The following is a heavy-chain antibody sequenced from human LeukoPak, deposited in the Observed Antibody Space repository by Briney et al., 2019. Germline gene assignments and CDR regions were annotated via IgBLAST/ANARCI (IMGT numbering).Heavy chain of an antibody. D-gene: IGHD2-15*01. J-gene: IGHJ4*02. CDR1: GFTFSSYW. CDR3: ARRVDYFDY. V-gene: IGHV3-7*03. CDR2: INHNGNVN. Sequence: GGSLRLSCAASGFTFSSYWVNWARQAPGKGLEWVASINHNGNVNYYVDSVKGRFTISRDNAKNSLYLQMNSLRAEDTAVYYCARRVDYFDYWGQGTLVTVSS.